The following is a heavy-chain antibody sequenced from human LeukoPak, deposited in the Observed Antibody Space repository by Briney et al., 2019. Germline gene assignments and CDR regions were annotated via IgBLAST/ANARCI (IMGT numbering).Heavy chain of an antibody. V-gene: IGHV4-34*01. CDR3: ARVLYSSGWYGVISGLFDY. J-gene: IGHJ4*02. Sequence: SETLSLTCAVYGGSFSGYYWSWIRQPPGKGLEWIGEINHGGTTNYNPSLKSRVTISVDTSKNQFSLKLSSVTAADTAVYYCARVLYSSGWYGVISGLFDYWGQGTLVTVSS. CDR1: GGSFSGYY. CDR2: INHGGTT. D-gene: IGHD6-19*01.